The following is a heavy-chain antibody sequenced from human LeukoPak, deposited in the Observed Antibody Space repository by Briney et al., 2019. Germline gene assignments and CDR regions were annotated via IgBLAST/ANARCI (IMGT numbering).Heavy chain of an antibody. D-gene: IGHD6-19*01. CDR3: AKHYSGWYYIDY. CDR2: ISAGGGST. V-gene: IGHV3-23*01. J-gene: IGHJ4*02. Sequence: PGGSLRLSCAASGFTFSSNVMNWVRQAPGKGLEWVSGISAGGGSTYYADSVKGRFTISRDNSKNTLDLQMYSLRAEDTAVYYCAKHYSGWYYIDYWGQGTLVTVSS. CDR1: GFTFSSNV.